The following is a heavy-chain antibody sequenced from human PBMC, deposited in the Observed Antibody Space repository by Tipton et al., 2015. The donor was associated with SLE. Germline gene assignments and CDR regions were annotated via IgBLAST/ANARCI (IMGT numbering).Heavy chain of an antibody. CDR1: GGSIRSYY. Sequence: TLSLTCTVSGGSIRSYYWTWIRQPPGKRLEWIAYIYHSGITNYNPSLQSRVTISVDRSKNQFSLKLTSVTAADTAVYYCARVVTVGAAHYYDIDVWGQGTRVTVSS. CDR2: IYHSGIT. CDR3: ARVVTVGAAHYYDIDV. J-gene: IGHJ6*02. D-gene: IGHD2-21*02. V-gene: IGHV4-59*01.